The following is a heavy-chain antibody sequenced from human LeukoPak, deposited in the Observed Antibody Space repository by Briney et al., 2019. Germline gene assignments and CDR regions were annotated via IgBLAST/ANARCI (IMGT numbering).Heavy chain of an antibody. J-gene: IGHJ4*02. CDR2: ISGSGSST. CDR1: GFTFSTYA. V-gene: IGHV3-23*01. CDR3: AKDATVPGQAGRTTTKKYFDY. Sequence: GGSLTLSCAASGFTFSTYAMNWVRQAPGKGLEWVSAISGSGSSTYYADSVKGRFTISRDISKNTLYLQMNSLRAEDTAVYYCAKDATVPGQAGRTTTKKYFDYWGQGTLVIVSS. D-gene: IGHD6-19*01.